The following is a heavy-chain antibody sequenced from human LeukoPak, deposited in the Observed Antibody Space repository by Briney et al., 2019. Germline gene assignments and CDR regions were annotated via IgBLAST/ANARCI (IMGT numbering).Heavy chain of an antibody. CDR2: IYPGDSDT. V-gene: IGHV5-51*01. Sequence: GESLKISCKGSGYSFTSYWIGWVRQMPGKGLEWMGIIYPGDSDTRYSPSFQGQVTISADKSIGTAYLQWSSLKASDTAMYYCARQEPRVWPVEPFGLWGQGTMVTVSS. CDR1: GYSFTSYW. D-gene: IGHD6-19*01. J-gene: IGHJ3*01. CDR3: ARQEPRVWPVEPFGL.